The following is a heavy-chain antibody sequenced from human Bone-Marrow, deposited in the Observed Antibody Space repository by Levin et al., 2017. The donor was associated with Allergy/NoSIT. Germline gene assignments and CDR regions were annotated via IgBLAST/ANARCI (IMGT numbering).Heavy chain of an antibody. J-gene: IGHJ6*03. CDR1: GDSISSSNYY. D-gene: IGHD3-16*01. Sequence: SETLSLTCTVSGDSISSSNYYWVWIRQPPGKGLEWIGSIYHSGTTYYHPSLEGRVTISADTSMNHFSLKLTSVTAADTAGYYCARSLWDNYYYMDVWGKGTTVTVSS. CDR3: ARSLWDNYYYMDV. CDR2: IYHSGTT. V-gene: IGHV4-39*02.